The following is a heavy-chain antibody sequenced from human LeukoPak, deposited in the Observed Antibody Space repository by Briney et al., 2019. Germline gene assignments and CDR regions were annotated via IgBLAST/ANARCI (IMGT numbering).Heavy chain of an antibody. J-gene: IGHJ4*02. CDR3: ASGQQLGFDY. CDR1: GFAFSSYS. D-gene: IGHD6-13*01. CDR2: ISSRSSYI. V-gene: IGHV3-21*01. Sequence: GGSLRLSCAASGFAFSSYSINWVRQAPGMGLQWVSSISSRSSYIYHADSVKGRFTISRDNAKNSLYLQMNSLRAEDTAVYYCASGQQLGFDYWGQGTLVTVSS.